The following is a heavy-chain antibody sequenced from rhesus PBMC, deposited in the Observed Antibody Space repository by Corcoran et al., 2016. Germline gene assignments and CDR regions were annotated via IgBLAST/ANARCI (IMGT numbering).Heavy chain of an antibody. V-gene: IGHV7-193*02. J-gene: IGHJ2*01. CDR2: VNTCTGNP. Sequence: QVQLVQSGPEVKQPGASVKVSCKASGYSFTTVGMNWVRQAPGQGLEWMGWVNTCTGNPTYAPGFTERFVFSLDTAVSTVYLQINSLKGEDTAVYYCVRYGGYSNYVWYFDLWGPGTPITISS. CDR1: GYSFTTVG. D-gene: IGHD4-23*01. CDR3: VRYGGYSNYVWYFDL.